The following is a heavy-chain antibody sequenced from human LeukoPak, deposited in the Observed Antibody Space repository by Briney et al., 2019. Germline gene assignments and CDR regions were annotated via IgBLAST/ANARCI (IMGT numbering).Heavy chain of an antibody. CDR1: GYTPTELS. J-gene: IGHJ3*02. CDR3: ATDYGSGSYYHDSFDI. Sequence: ASVNVSCTVSGYTPTELSMHWGRQAPGKGLEWMGGFDPKDGETIYAQKLQVRVTMTEDTSTETAYMELSSLRSEDTAVYYCATDYGSGSYYHDSFDIWGQGTMVTVSS. CDR2: FDPKDGET. V-gene: IGHV1-24*01. D-gene: IGHD3-10*01.